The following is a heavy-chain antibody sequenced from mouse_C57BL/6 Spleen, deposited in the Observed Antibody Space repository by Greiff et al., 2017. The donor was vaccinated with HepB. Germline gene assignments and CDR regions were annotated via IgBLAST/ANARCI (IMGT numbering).Heavy chain of an antibody. CDR1: GYTFTDYN. Sequence: EVQLQQSGPELVKPGASVKIPCKASGYTFTDYNMDWVKQSHGKSLEWIGDINPNNGGTIYNQKFQGKATLTVDKSSSTAYMELRSLTSEDTAVYYCAREEGSCWYFDVWGTGTTVTVSS. CDR2: INPNNGGT. J-gene: IGHJ1*03. CDR3: AREEGSCWYFDV. V-gene: IGHV1-18*01.